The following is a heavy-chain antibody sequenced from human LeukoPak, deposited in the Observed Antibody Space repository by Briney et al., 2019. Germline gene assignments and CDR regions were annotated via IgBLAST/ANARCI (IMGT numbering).Heavy chain of an antibody. Sequence: PGRSLRLSCAASGFTFSSYAMHWVRQAPGKGLEWVAVISYDGSNKYYADSVKGRFTISRDNSKNTLYVQMSSLRPEDTAVYYCVREVTSGSFDYWGQGTLVTVSS. CDR1: GFTFSSYA. D-gene: IGHD1-26*01. V-gene: IGHV3-30-3*01. CDR2: ISYDGSNK. CDR3: VREVTSGSFDY. J-gene: IGHJ4*02.